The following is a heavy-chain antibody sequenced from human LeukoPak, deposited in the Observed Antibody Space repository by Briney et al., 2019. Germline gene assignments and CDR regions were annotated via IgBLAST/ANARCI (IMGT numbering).Heavy chain of an antibody. J-gene: IGHJ3*02. CDR3: TRDGRPTDAFDI. D-gene: IGHD1-1*01. Sequence: GGSLRLSCAASGFTFSSYAMSWVRQAPGKGLEWVGFIRSKANGGTTEYVASVKGRFTISRDDSKSIAYLQMNSLRTEDTAVYYCTRDGRPTDAFDIWGQGTLVTVSS. V-gene: IGHV3-49*04. CDR2: IRSKANGGTT. CDR1: GFTFSSYA.